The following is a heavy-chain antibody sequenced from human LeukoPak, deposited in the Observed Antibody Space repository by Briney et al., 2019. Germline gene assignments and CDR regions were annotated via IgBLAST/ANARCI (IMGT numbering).Heavy chain of an antibody. CDR1: GYTFTSYD. J-gene: IGHJ4*02. Sequence: GASVKVSCKASGYTFTSYDINWVRQAPGQGLEWMGWISAYNGNTNYAQKLQGRVTMTTDTSTSTANMELRSLRSDDTAVYYCTRAHPSSGYYPGYYFDYWGQGTLVTVSS. CDR3: TRAHPSSGYYPGYYFDY. D-gene: IGHD3-22*01. CDR2: ISAYNGNT. V-gene: IGHV1-18*01.